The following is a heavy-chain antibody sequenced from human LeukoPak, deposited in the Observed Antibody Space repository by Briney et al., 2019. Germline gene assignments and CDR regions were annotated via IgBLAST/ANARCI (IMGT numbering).Heavy chain of an antibody. D-gene: IGHD3-3*01. Sequence: PGGSLRLSCAASGFTFSSYWMHWVRQAPGKGLVWVSRIKSDGSSTSYADSVRGRFTISRDNAKNTLYLQMNSLRAEDTAVYYCARGTGTTTAGYDFWSGYYRSPVHYYYMDVWGKGTTVTVSS. CDR1: GFTFSSYW. CDR2: IKSDGSST. CDR3: ARGTGTTTAGYDFWSGYYRSPVHYYYMDV. J-gene: IGHJ6*03. V-gene: IGHV3-74*01.